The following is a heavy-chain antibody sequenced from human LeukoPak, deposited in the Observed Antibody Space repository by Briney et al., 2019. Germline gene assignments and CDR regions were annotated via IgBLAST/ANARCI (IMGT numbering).Heavy chain of an antibody. Sequence: PGGSLRLSCAASGFTFDDYAMHWVRQAPGKGLEWVSGISWNSGSIGYADSVKGRFTISRDNAKNSLYLQMNSLRAEDTALYYCAKAPSRIVVVPATCNWFDPWGQGTLVTVSS. J-gene: IGHJ5*02. CDR3: AKAPSRIVVVPATCNWFDP. D-gene: IGHD2-2*01. V-gene: IGHV3-9*01. CDR2: ISWNSGSI. CDR1: GFTFDDYA.